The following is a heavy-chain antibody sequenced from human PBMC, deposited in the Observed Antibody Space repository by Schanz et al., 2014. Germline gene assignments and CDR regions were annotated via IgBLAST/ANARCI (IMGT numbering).Heavy chain of an antibody. V-gene: IGHV3-30*04. Sequence: QVQLVESGGGVVQPGRSLRLSCAASGFSFSTYAMHWVRQAPGKGLRCVAVISGNGGEKYYADSVKGRFTISRDNSENTLYLQMSSLRAEDTAVYFCARDGGRDGYNLAFDVWGQGTLVTVSS. CDR1: GFSFSTYA. J-gene: IGHJ3*01. CDR2: ISGNGGEK. D-gene: IGHD5-12*01. CDR3: ARDGGRDGYNLAFDV.